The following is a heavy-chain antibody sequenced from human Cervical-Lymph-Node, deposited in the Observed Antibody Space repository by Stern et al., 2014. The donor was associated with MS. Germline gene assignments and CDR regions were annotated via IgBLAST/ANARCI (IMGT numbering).Heavy chain of an antibody. Sequence: VQLEESGGGVVQPGRSLRLSCAASGFTLRNFGMHWVRQAPGKGLEWVAVMSFVGGNKKYGDSVKGRFSISRDNSNNTLYLQMNSLRPEDTAVYYCMGVGDAMHVWGQGTTVIVSS. CDR3: MGVGDAMHV. CDR1: GFTLRNFG. CDR2: MSFVGGNK. V-gene: IGHV3-30*03. J-gene: IGHJ6*02.